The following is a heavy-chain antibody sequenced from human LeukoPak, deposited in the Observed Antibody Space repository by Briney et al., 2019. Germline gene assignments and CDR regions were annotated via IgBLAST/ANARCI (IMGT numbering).Heavy chain of an antibody. V-gene: IGHV4-34*01. CDR2: INHSGST. J-gene: IGHJ4*02. CDR3: ARENGQQLVYYYFDY. D-gene: IGHD6-13*01. CDR1: GGSISSYY. Sequence: PSETLSLTCTVSGGSISSYYWSWIRQPPGKGLEWIGEINHSGSTNYNPSLKSRVTISVDTSKNQFSLKLSSVTAADTAVYYCARENGQQLVYYYFDYWGQGTLVTVSS.